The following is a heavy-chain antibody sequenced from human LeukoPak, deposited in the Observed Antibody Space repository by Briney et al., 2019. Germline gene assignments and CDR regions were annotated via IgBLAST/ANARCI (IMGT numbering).Heavy chain of an antibody. CDR3: ARGLSPGWLRLPGY. V-gene: IGHV4-31*11. Sequence: KSSETLSLTCGVSGGSISSAGYYWSWIRQYPGKGLEWIGYIYYNGNTYYNPSLKSRLTMSVDTSKNQFSLKLSSVTAADTAVYYCARGLSPGWLRLPGYWGQGTLVTVSS. CDR1: GGSISSAGYY. CDR2: IYYNGNT. J-gene: IGHJ4*02. D-gene: IGHD5-12*01.